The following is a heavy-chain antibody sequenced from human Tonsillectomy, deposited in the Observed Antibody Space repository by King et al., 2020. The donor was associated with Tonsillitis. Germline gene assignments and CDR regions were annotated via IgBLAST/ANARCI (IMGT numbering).Heavy chain of an antibody. CDR1: GFTFDDYA. CDR3: AKETIAAAGDFDY. CDR2: ISWNSGNI. D-gene: IGHD6-13*01. Sequence: VQLVESGGGLVQPGRSLRLSCAASGFTFDDYAMHWVRQAPGKGLEWVSGISWNSGNIGYADSVKGRFTISGDNAKNSLYLQMNSLRAEDTALYYCAKETIAAAGDFDYWGQGTLVTVSS. J-gene: IGHJ4*02. V-gene: IGHV3-9*01.